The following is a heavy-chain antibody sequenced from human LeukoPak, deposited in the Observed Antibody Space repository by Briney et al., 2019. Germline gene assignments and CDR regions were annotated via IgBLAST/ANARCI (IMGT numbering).Heavy chain of an antibody. CDR1: VGSFSGYY. Sequence: PSETLSLTCAVYVGSFSGYYCSWIRQPPWRGLEWIGVINHSGSTNYNPSLKSRVTISVDTSKNQFSLKLSSVTAADTAVYYCARAQGYCSGGSCYKIDYWGQGTLVTVSS. D-gene: IGHD2-15*01. CDR2: INHSGST. V-gene: IGHV4-34*01. CDR3: ARAQGYCSGGSCYKIDY. J-gene: IGHJ4*02.